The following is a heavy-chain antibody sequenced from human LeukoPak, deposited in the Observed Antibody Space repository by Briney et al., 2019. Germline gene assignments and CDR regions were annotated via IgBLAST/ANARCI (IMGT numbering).Heavy chain of an antibody. J-gene: IGHJ6*02. CDR1: GGSISSYY. Sequence: PSETLSLTCTVSGGSISSYYWSWIRQPAGKGLEWIGRIYTSGSTNYNPSLKSRVTMSVDTSKNQFSLKLSSVTAADTAVYYCARDKTVREPSDYYYGMDVWGQGTTVTVSS. V-gene: IGHV4-4*07. D-gene: IGHD3-10*01. CDR2: IYTSGST. CDR3: ARDKTVREPSDYYYGMDV.